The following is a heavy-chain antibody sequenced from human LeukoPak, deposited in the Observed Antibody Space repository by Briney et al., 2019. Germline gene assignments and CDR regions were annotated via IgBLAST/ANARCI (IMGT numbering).Heavy chain of an antibody. CDR3: AGLYYFDY. CDR2: IYSGGST. V-gene: IGHV3-53*01. J-gene: IGHJ4*02. Sequence: GGSLRLSCAASGFTLSSYAMTWVRQAPGKGLEWVSVIYSGGSTYYADSVKGRFTISRDNSKNTLYLQMNSLRVEDTAVYYCAGLYYFDYWGQGTLVTVSS. CDR1: GFTLSSYA.